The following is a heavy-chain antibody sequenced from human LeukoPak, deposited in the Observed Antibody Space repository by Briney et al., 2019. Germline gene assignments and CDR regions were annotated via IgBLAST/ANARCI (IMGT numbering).Heavy chain of an antibody. V-gene: IGHV1-69*05. CDR2: IIPIFGTA. D-gene: IGHD1-1*01. Sequence: ASVKVSCKASGGTFSSYAISWVRQAPGQGLEWMGGIIPIFGTANYAQKFQGRVTITTDESTSTAYMELSSLRSEDTAVCYCATSRGTSYYYYMDVWGKGTTVTVSS. CDR1: GGTFSSYA. CDR3: ATSRGTSYYYYMDV. J-gene: IGHJ6*03.